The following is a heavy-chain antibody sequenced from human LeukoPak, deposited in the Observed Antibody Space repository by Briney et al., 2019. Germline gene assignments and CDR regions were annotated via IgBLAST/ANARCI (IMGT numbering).Heavy chain of an antibody. CDR3: AREGLNMVRGVIPKEAWGWFDP. Sequence: SQTLSLTCTVSGGSISSSNYYWSWIRQPAGKGLEWIGRIYTSGTTNYNPSLKSRVTISVDTSKNQFSLKLSSVTAADTAVYYCAREGLNMVRGVIPKEAWGWFDPWGQGTLVTVSS. J-gene: IGHJ5*02. D-gene: IGHD3-10*01. CDR1: GGSISSSNYY. CDR2: IYTSGTT. V-gene: IGHV4-61*02.